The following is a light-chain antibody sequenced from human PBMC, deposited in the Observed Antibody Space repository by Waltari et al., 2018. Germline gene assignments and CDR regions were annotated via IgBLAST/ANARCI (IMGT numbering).Light chain of an antibody. CDR3: QQADSFPFT. Sequence: DIQMTQSPSSVSASVGDRVTITCRASQGISRWLVWYQQKPGKAPKLLIYAASTLQTGVPSRFSGSGSGTDFTLTIDGLQPEDFASYYCQQADSFPFTFGPGTKVDMK. J-gene: IGKJ3*01. CDR1: QGISRW. V-gene: IGKV1-12*02. CDR2: AAS.